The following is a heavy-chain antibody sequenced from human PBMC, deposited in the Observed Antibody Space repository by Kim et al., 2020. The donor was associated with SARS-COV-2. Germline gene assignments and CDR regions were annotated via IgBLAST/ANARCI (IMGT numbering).Heavy chain of an antibody. V-gene: IGHV1-3*01. CDR2: DNT. D-gene: IGHD6-19*01. CDR3: ARGSGWAFDY. J-gene: IGHJ4*02. Sequence: DNTKSSRKFQGIVTITRDTPASTAYMELTSLRSEDTAIYYCARGSGWAFDYWGQGTLVTVAS.